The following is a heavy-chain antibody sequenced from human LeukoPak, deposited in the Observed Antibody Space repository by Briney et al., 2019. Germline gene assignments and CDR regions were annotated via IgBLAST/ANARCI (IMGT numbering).Heavy chain of an antibody. CDR2: IYTSGST. J-gene: IGHJ5*02. V-gene: IGHV4-4*07. CDR1: GGSISSYY. Sequence: SETLSLTCTVSGGSISSYYWSWIRQPAWKGLEWIGRIYTSGSTNYNPSLKSRVTMSVDTSKNQFSLKLSSVTAADTAVYYCARDWGGTIRPSLGFDPWGQGTLVTVSS. D-gene: IGHD1-7*01. CDR3: ARDWGGTIRPSLGFDP.